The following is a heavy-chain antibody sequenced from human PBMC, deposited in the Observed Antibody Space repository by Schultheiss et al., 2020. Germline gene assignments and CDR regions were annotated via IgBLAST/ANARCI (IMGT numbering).Heavy chain of an antibody. Sequence: SETLSLTCAVSGGSIRSFYWSWIRQSPGKGLEWIGFVYYSGSTNYNPSLKSRVTISVDTSKNQFSLKLSSVTAADTAVYYCARPFYCSSTSCPDNWFDPWGQGTLVTVSS. CDR1: GGSIRSFY. J-gene: IGHJ5*02. V-gene: IGHV4-59*12. D-gene: IGHD2-2*01. CDR2: VYYSGST. CDR3: ARPFYCSSTSCPDNWFDP.